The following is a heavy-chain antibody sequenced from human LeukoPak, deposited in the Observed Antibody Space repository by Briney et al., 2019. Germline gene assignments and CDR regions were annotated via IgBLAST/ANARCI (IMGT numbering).Heavy chain of an antibody. D-gene: IGHD3-10*01. V-gene: IGHV4-59*08. CDR2: IYYSGST. Sequence: SETLSLTCTVSGGSISSYYWSWIRQPPGKGLEWTGYIYYSGSTNYNPSLKSRVTISVDTSKNQFSLKLSSVTAADTAVYYCARRDVVRGVGFDPWGQGTLVTVSS. CDR1: GGSISSYY. J-gene: IGHJ5*02. CDR3: ARRDVVRGVGFDP.